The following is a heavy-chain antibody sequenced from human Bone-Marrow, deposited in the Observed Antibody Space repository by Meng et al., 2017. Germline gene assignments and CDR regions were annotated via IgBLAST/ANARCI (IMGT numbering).Heavy chain of an antibody. D-gene: IGHD6-13*01. CDR3: ARERAAGTDAFDI. CDR2: IFSAGTT. Sequence: GESLKISCAASGFSLSGTYMAWVRQAPGEGLEWVSVIFSAGTTFYADSVKGRFTISRDNSKNTLYLQMNSLRAEDTAVYYCARERAAGTDAFDIWGQGTMVTVSS. V-gene: IGHV3-53*05. J-gene: IGHJ3*02. CDR1: GFSLSGTY.